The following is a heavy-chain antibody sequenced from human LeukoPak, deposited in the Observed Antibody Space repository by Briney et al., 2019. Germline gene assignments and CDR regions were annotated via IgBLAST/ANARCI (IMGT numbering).Heavy chain of an antibody. J-gene: IGHJ4*02. CDR3: GRQRYCSSTSCYTGNDY. CDR2: INWNGGST. D-gene: IGHD2-2*02. CDR1: GFTFDDYG. Sequence: GGSLRLSCAASGFTFDDYGMSWVRQAPGKGLEWVSGINWNGGSTGYADSVKGRFTISRDNAKNSLYLQMNSLRAEDTAVYYCGRQRYCSSTSCYTGNDYWGQGTLVTVSS. V-gene: IGHV3-20*04.